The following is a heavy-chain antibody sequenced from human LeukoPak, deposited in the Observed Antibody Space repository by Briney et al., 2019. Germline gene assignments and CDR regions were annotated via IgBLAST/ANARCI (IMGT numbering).Heavy chain of an antibody. V-gene: IGHV3-21*01. Sequence: PGGTLRLSCAASGFTFSSYSMNWVRQAPGKGLEWVSSISSSSSYIYYADSVKGRFTISRDNAKNSLYLQMNSLRAEDTAVYYWARCYDSSGYYWPYYFDYWGQGTLVTVSS. CDR1: GFTFSSYS. D-gene: IGHD3-22*01. J-gene: IGHJ4*02. CDR2: ISSSSSYI. CDR3: ARCYDSSGYYWPYYFDY.